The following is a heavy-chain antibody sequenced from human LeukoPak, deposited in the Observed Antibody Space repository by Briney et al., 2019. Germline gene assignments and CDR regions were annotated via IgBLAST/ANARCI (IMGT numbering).Heavy chain of an antibody. V-gene: IGHV4-4*07. CDR2: IYTSGST. CDR1: GGSFSSYY. J-gene: IGHJ6*03. D-gene: IGHD3-10*01. CDR3: AKQGFGAYSAGYYYYMDV. Sequence: SETLSLTCTVSGGSFSSYYWIWIRQPAGKGLEWIGRIYTSGSTNYNPSLKSRVIMSVDTSKNQFSLKLSSVTAADTAVYYCAKQGFGAYSAGYYYYMDVWGKGTTVTISS.